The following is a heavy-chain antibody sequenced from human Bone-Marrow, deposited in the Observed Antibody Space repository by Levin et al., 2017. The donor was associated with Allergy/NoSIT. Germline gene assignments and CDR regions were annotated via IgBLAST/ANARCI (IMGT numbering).Heavy chain of an antibody. CDR3: ATADYRLHGH. CDR1: GFTFSNYW. Sequence: AASVKVSCAASGFTFSNYWMSWVRQAPGKGLEWVANIKEDGSEKYYVDSVKGRFTISRDNAKNSLYLQMNSLRAEDTAVYYCATADYRLHGHWGQGTLVTVSS. D-gene: IGHD5-24*01. CDR2: IKEDGSEK. J-gene: IGHJ4*02. V-gene: IGHV3-7*01.